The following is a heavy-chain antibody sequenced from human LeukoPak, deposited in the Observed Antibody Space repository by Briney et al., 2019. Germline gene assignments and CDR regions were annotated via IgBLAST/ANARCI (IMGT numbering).Heavy chain of an antibody. CDR3: ARSKYCSGGSCYYGDY. Sequence: PGGSLRLSCAASGFTFSSYTMNWVRQAPGKGLEWVSYISSSSSTIYYADSVKGRFTISRDNANNSLYLQMTSLRAEDTAVYYCARSKYCSGGSCYYGDYWGQGILVTVSS. CDR2: ISSSSSTI. V-gene: IGHV3-48*01. CDR1: GFTFSSYT. D-gene: IGHD2-15*01. J-gene: IGHJ4*02.